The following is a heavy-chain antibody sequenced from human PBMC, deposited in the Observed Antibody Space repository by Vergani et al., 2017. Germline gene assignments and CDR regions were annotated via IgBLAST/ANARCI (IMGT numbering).Heavy chain of an antibody. V-gene: IGHV5-51*01. D-gene: IGHD3-16*01. Sequence: EVQLVQSGAEVKQPGEPLKISCKGSGYSFTSYWIGGVRQMPGKGLEGMGIIYPGDSDTSYSPAFQGEVTITADKSISTAYLQWSSLMASDTAMYYCGGRVGGSYSYWYFDLWGRGTLVTVSS. CDR3: GGRVGGSYSYWYFDL. J-gene: IGHJ2*01. CDR2: IYPGDSDT. CDR1: GYSFTSYW.